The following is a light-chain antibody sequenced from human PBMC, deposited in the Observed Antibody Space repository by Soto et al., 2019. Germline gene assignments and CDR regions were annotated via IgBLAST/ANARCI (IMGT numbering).Light chain of an antibody. CDR2: SNN. Sequence: QSVLTQPPSASGTPGQRVTISCSGGSSNIGSHTVNWYQHLPGTAPKLLIYSNNQRPSGVPDRFSGYVSGTSASLAISGLQSEDEADYYCAAWHDSLNGPVFGGGTKVAVL. CDR1: SSNIGSHT. J-gene: IGLJ2*01. V-gene: IGLV1-44*01. CDR3: AAWHDSLNGPV.